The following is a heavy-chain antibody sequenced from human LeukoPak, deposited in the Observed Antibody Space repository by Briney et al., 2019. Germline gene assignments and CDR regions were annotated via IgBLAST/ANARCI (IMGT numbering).Heavy chain of an antibody. CDR1: GFTFSSYS. CDR3: ARAVRGVLRYFDWLSEPPYYFDY. CDR2: ITSSSSTI. J-gene: IGHJ4*02. D-gene: IGHD3-9*01. V-gene: IGHV3-48*01. Sequence: GGSLRLSCEASGFTFSSYSMNWVRQAPGKGLEWVSYITSSSSTIYYADSVKGRFTISRDNAKNSLYLQMNSLRAEDTAVYYCARAVRGVLRYFDWLSEPPYYFDYWGQGTLVTVSS.